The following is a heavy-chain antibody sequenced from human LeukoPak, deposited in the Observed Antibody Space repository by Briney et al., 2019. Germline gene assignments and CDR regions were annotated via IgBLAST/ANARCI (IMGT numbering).Heavy chain of an antibody. Sequence: GGSLRLSCAASGFTLSSYWMTWVRQAPGKGLEWVANIKREGSEKYYVDSVKGRFTISRDNAKNSLYLQMNSLRAEGTAVYYCARICTHGICWVPSWGEGTLVTDSS. CDR2: IKREGSEK. V-gene: IGHV3-7*01. D-gene: IGHD2-8*01. CDR1: GFTLSSYW. J-gene: IGHJ5*02. CDR3: ARICTHGICWVPS.